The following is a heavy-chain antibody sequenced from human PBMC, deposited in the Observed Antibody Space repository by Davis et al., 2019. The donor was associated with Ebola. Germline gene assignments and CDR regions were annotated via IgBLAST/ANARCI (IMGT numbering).Heavy chain of an antibody. CDR2: INSDGSST. CDR3: ARATRGWFDP. V-gene: IGHV3-74*01. Sequence: GESLKISCAASGFTVSSNYMSWVRQAPGKGLVWVSRINSDGSSTSYADSVKGRFTISRDNAKNTLYLQMNSLRAEDTAVYYCARATRGWFDPWGQGTLVTVSS. J-gene: IGHJ5*02. CDR1: GFTVSSNY. D-gene: IGHD1-1*01.